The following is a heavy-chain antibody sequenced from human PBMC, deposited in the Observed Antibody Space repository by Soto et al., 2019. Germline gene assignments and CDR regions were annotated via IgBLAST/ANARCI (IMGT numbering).Heavy chain of an antibody. CDR2: INPNSGGT. CDR1: GYTFTGYY. J-gene: IGHJ6*02. D-gene: IGHD6-6*01. CDR3: AREYSSSPYYYYGMDV. V-gene: IGHV1-2*02. Sequence: ASVKVSCKASGYTFTGYYMHWVRQAPGQGLEWMGWINPNSGGTNYAQKFQGRVAMTRDTSISTAYMEMGRLRSYDTALYYCAREYSSSPYYYYGMDVGVQATKVT.